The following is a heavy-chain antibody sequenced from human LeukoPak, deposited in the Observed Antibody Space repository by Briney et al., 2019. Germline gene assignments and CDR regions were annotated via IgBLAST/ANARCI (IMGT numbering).Heavy chain of an antibody. CDR2: ITHSGST. V-gene: IGHV4-34*01. J-gene: IGHJ4*02. CDR1: GGSFSGYY. Sequence: SETLSLTCAVYGGSFSGYYWCWLRQPPGKGLEWFGEITHSGSTNYNPSIKSRVTISVDTSKNQVYLRLSSVTAADTAVYYCARCVRQQRLFDYWGQGTLVTVSS. CDR3: ARCVRQQRLFDY. D-gene: IGHD6-13*01.